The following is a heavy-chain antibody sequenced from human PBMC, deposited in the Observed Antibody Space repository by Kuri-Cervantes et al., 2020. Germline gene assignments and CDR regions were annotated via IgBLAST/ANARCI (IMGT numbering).Heavy chain of an antibody. CDR3: ARDGQGYSSGWHDY. V-gene: IGHV3-21*01. CDR1: GFTFSSYS. D-gene: IGHD6-19*01. CDR2: ISSSSSYI. Sequence: GESLKISCAASGFTFSSYSMNWVRQAPGKGLEWVSSISSSSSYIYYADSVKGRFTISRDNAKNSLYLQMNSLRAEDTAVYYCARDGQGYSSGWHDYWGQGTLVTVSS. J-gene: IGHJ4*02.